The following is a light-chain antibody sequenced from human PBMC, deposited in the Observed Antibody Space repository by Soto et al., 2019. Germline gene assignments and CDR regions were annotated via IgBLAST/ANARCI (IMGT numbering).Light chain of an antibody. J-gene: IGLJ1*01. V-gene: IGLV2-14*01. CDR2: EVS. CDR1: SSDVGIYNY. CDR3: SSYTTRSTLV. Sequence: QSALTQPASVSGSPGQWIAISCTGSSSDVGIYNYVSWYQQHPGKVPKLIIYEVSNRPSGVSNRSSGSTSGNTSPLTISVLQDEDEDDYCCSSYTTRSTLVFGTGTKLTVL.